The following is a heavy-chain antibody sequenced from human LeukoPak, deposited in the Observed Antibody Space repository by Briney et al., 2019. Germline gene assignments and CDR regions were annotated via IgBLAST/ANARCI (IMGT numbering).Heavy chain of an antibody. CDR1: GGTFSSYA. D-gene: IGHD2-2*01. Sequence: SVKVSCKASGGTFSSYAISWVRQAPGQGLEWMGRIIPILGIANYAQKFQGRVTITADKSASTAYMELSSLRSEDTAVYYCATCSTSCYAFESLRGKYYYYGMDVWGQGTTVTVSS. CDR2: IIPILGIA. J-gene: IGHJ6*02. CDR3: ATCSTSCYAFESLRGKYYYYGMDV. V-gene: IGHV1-69*04.